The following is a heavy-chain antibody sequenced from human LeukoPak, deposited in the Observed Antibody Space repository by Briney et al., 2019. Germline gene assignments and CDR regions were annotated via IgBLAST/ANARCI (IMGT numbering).Heavy chain of an antibody. Sequence: PGGSLRLSCAASGFTFSTYAMSWVRQAPGKGLEWVSSLSGSGGSTYYADSVKGRFTISRDNSKNTLFLHMNSLRAEDTAVYYCAKALGGYDFDYWGQGTLVTVSS. D-gene: IGHD3-16*01. CDR3: AKALGGYDFDY. J-gene: IGHJ4*02. CDR1: GFTFSTYA. V-gene: IGHV3-23*01. CDR2: LSGSGGST.